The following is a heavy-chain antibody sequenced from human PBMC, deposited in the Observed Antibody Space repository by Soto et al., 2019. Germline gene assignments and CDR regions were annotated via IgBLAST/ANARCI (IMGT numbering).Heavy chain of an antibody. CDR2: ISNDGSTK. Sequence: PRGSLIRSCVGYGITLSNHARHWVRQAPGRGLEWVAVISNDGSTKSYAASVKGRFTISRDNSKKTLYLRMNSLRPADTAVYYCASGNPDVWRQGTTVTVS. J-gene: IGHJ6*02. V-gene: IGHV3-30*07. CDR1: GITLSNHA. CDR3: ASGNPDV.